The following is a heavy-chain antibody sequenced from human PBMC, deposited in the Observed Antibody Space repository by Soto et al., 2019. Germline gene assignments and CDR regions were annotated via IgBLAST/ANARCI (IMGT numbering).Heavy chain of an antibody. D-gene: IGHD1-26*01. CDR2: ISSSSSYT. Sequence: QVQLVESGGGLVKPGGSLRLSCAASGFTFSDYYMSWIRQAPGKGLEWVSYISSSSSYTNYADSVKGRFTISRDNAKNSVYPQMNSLRAEDTAVYYCARESGSYYHGDYWGQGTLLTVSS. V-gene: IGHV3-11*05. J-gene: IGHJ4*02. CDR1: GFTFSDYY. CDR3: ARESGSYYHGDY.